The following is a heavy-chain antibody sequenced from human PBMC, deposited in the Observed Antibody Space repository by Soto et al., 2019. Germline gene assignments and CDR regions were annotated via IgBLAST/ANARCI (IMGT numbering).Heavy chain of an antibody. CDR1: GGTFSSYA. V-gene: IGHV1-69*13. CDR3: ARGPYYYDSSGYFYYYYGMDV. J-gene: IGHJ6*02. D-gene: IGHD3-22*01. CDR2: IIPIFGTA. Sequence: ASVKVSCKASGGTFSSYAISWVRQAPGQGLEWMGGIIPIFGTANYAQKFQGRVTITADESTSTAYMELSSLRSEDTAVYYCARGPYYYDSSGYFYYYYGMDVWGQGTTVTVSS.